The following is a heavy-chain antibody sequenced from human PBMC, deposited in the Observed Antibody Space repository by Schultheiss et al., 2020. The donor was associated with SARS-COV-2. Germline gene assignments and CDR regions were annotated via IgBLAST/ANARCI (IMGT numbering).Heavy chain of an antibody. V-gene: IGHV4-59*12. CDR2: IYYSGST. Sequence: SETLSLTCTVSGGSISSYYWSWIRQPPGKGLEWIGYIYYSGSTNYNPSLKSRVTMSVDTSKNQFSLKLSSVTAADTAVYYCARVVVPPAIRVYYYYYMDVWGKGTTVTVLL. J-gene: IGHJ6*03. CDR1: GGSISSYY. D-gene: IGHD2-2*02. CDR3: ARVVVPPAIRVYYYYYMDV.